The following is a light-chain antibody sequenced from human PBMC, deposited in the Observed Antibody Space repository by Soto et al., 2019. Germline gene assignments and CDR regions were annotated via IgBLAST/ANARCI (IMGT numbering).Light chain of an antibody. CDR3: SSYTTNTTLV. CDR1: SSDVGSYNY. J-gene: IGLJ2*01. CDR2: EVT. Sequence: SVLTQPTSVSGSPGQSITIACTGTSSDVGSYNYVSWYQQHPGKPPKLMIYEVTNRPSGVSNRFSGSKSGNTASLTISGLQTEDEAHYYCSSYTTNTTLVFGGGTKVTVL. V-gene: IGLV2-14*01.